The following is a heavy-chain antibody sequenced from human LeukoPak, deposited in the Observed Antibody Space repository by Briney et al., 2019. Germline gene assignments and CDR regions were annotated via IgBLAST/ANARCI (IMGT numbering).Heavy chain of an antibody. CDR2: IRYAGSVK. CDR1: GFTFSSYG. Sequence: GGSLRLSCAASGFTFSSYGMNWVRQAPGKGLEWVAFIRYAGSVKYYADSVKGRFTISRDNSKNMVYLQMSSLRADDTAVYYCAREGGHNYGYLSWFDPWGQGTLVTVSS. V-gene: IGHV3-30*02. J-gene: IGHJ5*02. D-gene: IGHD5-18*01. CDR3: AREGGHNYGYLSWFDP.